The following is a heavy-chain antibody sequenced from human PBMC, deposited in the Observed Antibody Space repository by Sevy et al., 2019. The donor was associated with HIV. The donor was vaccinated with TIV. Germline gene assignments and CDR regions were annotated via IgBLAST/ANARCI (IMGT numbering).Heavy chain of an antibody. J-gene: IGHJ5*02. CDR3: ARENPHWFDP. CDR1: GFTFRTFG. V-gene: IGHV3-33*01. CDR2: ISYDGSNK. Sequence: GGSLRLSCAASGFTFRTFGLHWVRQAPGKGLQWVAVISYDGSNKYYADSVKGRFTISRDNSRNTLYLQMNSLRAEDTAVYYCARENPHWFDPWGQGTLVTVSS.